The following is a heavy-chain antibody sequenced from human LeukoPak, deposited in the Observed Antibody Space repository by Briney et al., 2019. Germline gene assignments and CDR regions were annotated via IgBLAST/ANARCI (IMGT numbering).Heavy chain of an antibody. Sequence: GGSLRLSCAASGFTVSSNYMSWVRHAPGKGLEWVSVIYSGGSTYYADSVKGRFTISRDNSKNTLYLQMNSLRAEDTAVYYCARVSDYGDNYYFDYWGQGTLVTVSS. CDR2: IYSGGST. V-gene: IGHV3-66*01. J-gene: IGHJ4*02. D-gene: IGHD4-17*01. CDR3: ARVSDYGDNYYFDY. CDR1: GFTVSSNY.